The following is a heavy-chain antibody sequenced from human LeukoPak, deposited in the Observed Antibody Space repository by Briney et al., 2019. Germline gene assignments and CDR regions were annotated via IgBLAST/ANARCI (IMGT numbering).Heavy chain of an antibody. CDR1: ESTLSNFW. V-gene: IGHV5-51*06. J-gene: IGHJ5*02. CDR2: VYPGDSDA. CDR3: ARESETSRRFYAP. Sequence: GEPLKFSLPGSESTLSNFWIAWAGKLPGKGLEWMGIVYPGDSDATYSPSFQGQVILSVDESRTTVYLEWTSLKASDTAMYFCARESETSRRFYAPWGQGTLVTVSS. D-gene: IGHD2-2*01.